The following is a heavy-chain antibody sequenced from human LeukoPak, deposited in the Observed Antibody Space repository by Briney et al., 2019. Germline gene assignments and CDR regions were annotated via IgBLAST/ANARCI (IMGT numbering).Heavy chain of an antibody. CDR2: INHSGST. D-gene: IGHD6-19*01. V-gene: IGHV4-34*01. J-gene: IGHJ2*01. Sequence: SESLSLTCAVYGGSFSGYYWSWIRQPPGKGLEWIGEINHSGSTNYNPSLKSRVTISVDTSKNQFSLKLSSVTAADTAVYHCARGEEQWLEWYFDLWGRGTLVTVSS. CDR1: GGSFSGYY. CDR3: ARGEEQWLEWYFDL.